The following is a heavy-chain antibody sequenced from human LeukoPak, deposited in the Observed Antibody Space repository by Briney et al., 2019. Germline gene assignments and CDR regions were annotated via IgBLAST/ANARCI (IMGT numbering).Heavy chain of an antibody. Sequence: SETLSLTCTVSGGSISSYYWSWIRQPPGKGLEWIGYIYYSGSTNYNPSLKSRVTISVDTSKNQFSLKLSSVTAADTAVYYCARVNSSSWYGVTWFDPWGQGTLVTVSS. V-gene: IGHV4-59*01. D-gene: IGHD6-13*01. CDR1: GGSISSYY. CDR3: ARVNSSSWYGVTWFDP. J-gene: IGHJ5*02. CDR2: IYYSGST.